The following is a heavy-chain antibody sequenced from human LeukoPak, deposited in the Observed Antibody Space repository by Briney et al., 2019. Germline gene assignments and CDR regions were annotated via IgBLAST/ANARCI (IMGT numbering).Heavy chain of an antibody. J-gene: IGHJ6*04. CDR2: ICSTSSYR. V-gene: IGHV3-21*01. CDR3: ARVGSDV. CDR1: GFPFSSYS. Sequence: PGGSLRLSCAVSGFPFSSYSMHWVRQAPGKGREWVSSICSTSSYRYYADSAKGRFTISRDNAKSSLYLQMNSLRAEDTAVYYCARVGSDVWGKGTTVTVSS.